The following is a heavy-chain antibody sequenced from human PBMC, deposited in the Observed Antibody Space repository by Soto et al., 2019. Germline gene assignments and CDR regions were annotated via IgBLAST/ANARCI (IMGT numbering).Heavy chain of an antibody. V-gene: IGHV1-3*01. J-gene: IGHJ6*02. CDR2: INAGNGNT. CDR3: ARSLYDSNYYGMDV. Sequence: QVQLVQSGAEVKKPGASVKVSCKASGYTFTSYAMHWVRQAPGQRLEWMGWINAGNGNTKYSQKFQGRVTITRDTSASTAYMELSSLRSEETAVYYCARSLYDSNYYGMDVWGQGTTVTVSS. D-gene: IGHD3-3*01. CDR1: GYTFTSYA.